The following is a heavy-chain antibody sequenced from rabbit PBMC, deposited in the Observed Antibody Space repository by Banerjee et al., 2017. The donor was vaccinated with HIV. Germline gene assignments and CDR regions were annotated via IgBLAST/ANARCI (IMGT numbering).Heavy chain of an antibody. CDR2: IDTGSRDFT. CDR1: GFSFSDKVV. D-gene: IGHD8-1*01. J-gene: IGHJ6*01. Sequence: QEQLGESGGGLVQPEGSLTLTCKASGFSFSDKVVMCWVRQAPGKGLEWIACIDTGSRDFTYYASWAKGRFTISKTSSTTVTLQMTSLTVADTATYFCARDTGSSFSTYGMDLWGQGTLVTVS. V-gene: IGHV1S45*01. CDR3: ARDTGSSFSTYGMDL.